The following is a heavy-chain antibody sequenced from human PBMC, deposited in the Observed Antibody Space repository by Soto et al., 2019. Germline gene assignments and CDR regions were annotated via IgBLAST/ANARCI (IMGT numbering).Heavy chain of an antibody. CDR2: IKQDGGEK. J-gene: IGHJ5*02. V-gene: IGHV3-7*01. Sequence: GGSLRLSCAASGFTFSGYWMNWVRQAPGKGLEWVANIKQDGGEKYYVDSVKGRFTISRDNAKNSLYLQMNSLRAEDTAVYYCARDPGVRGGGWFDPWGQGTLVTVSS. CDR1: GFTFSGYW. D-gene: IGHD3-10*01. CDR3: ARDPGVRGGGWFDP.